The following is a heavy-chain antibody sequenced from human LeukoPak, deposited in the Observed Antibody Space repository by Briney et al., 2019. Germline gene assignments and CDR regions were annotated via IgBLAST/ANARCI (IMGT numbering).Heavy chain of an antibody. J-gene: IGHJ3*02. V-gene: IGHV4-38-2*02. CDR2: IYHSGST. D-gene: IGHD3-3*01. CDR3: ARAYYDFWSGRGAFDI. CDR1: GGSISSGYY. Sequence: SSETLSLTCTVSGGSISSGYYWGWIRQPPGKGLEWIGSIYHSGSTYYNPSLKSRVTISVDTSKNQFSLKLSSVTAADTAVYYCARAYYDFWSGRGAFDIWGQGTMVTVSS.